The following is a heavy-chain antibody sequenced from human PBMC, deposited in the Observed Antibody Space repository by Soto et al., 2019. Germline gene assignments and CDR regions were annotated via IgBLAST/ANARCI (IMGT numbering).Heavy chain of an antibody. J-gene: IGHJ3*02. CDR1: GFSLSTSGVG. V-gene: IGHV2-5*01. CDR2: IYWSGDE. D-gene: IGHD6-6*01. Sequence: QGTLKESGPTLVKPTQTLTLTCSFSGFSLSTSGVGVGWIRQSPGKAPEWLALIYWSGDEHYRPSLKSRLSIFKDTSKSHVVLIMTDMDPVDTATYYCARGLATLPVFAFDIWGQGTMVTVSS. CDR3: ARGLATLPVFAFDI.